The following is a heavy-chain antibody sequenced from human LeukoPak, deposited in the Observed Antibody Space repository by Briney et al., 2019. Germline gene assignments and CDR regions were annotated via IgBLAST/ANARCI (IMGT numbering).Heavy chain of an antibody. CDR1: GYTFTSYY. J-gene: IGHJ6*03. Sequence: ASVKVSCKASGYTFTSYYMHWVRQAPGQGLEWMGWINTNTGNPTYAQGFTGRFVFSLDTSVSTAYLQISSLKAEDTAVYYCARDSGETGTVGDYYYYYMDVWGKGTTVTVSS. CDR3: ARDSGETGTVGDYYYYYMDV. D-gene: IGHD1-1*01. CDR2: INTNTGNP. V-gene: IGHV7-4-1*02.